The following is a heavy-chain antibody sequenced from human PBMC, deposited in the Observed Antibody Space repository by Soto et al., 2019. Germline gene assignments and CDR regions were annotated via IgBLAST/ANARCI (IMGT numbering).Heavy chain of an antibody. CDR2: IFSSGST. D-gene: IGHD5-12*01. J-gene: IGHJ4*02. CDR3: AREGSYSAYNFAHGIQLWALDV. Sequence: SETLSLTCTVSGGSINTFYWSWVRQPAGKGLEWIGRIFSSGSTSFNPSLESRVAMSVDTSKNHFSLNLSSVTAADMAVYYCAREGSYSAYNFAHGIQLWALDVWGQGALVTVSS. CDR1: GGSINTFY. V-gene: IGHV4-4*07.